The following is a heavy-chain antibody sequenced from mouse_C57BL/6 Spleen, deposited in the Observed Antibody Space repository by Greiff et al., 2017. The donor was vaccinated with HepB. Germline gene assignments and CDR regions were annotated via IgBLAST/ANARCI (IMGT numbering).Heavy chain of an antibody. Sequence: EVQLQESGPGLVKPSQSLSLTCSVTGYSITSGYYWNWIRQFPGNKLEWMGYISYDGSNNYNPSLKNRITITRDTSKNQFFLKLNSVTTEDTATYYCARSYGKGSFAYWGQGTLVTVSA. CDR3: ARSYGKGSFAY. CDR2: ISYDGSN. CDR1: GYSITSGYY. V-gene: IGHV3-6*01. J-gene: IGHJ3*01. D-gene: IGHD1-1*02.